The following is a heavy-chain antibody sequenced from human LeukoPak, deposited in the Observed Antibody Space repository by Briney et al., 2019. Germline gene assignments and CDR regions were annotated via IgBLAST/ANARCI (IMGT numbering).Heavy chain of an antibody. J-gene: IGHJ6*03. V-gene: IGHV4-39*07. CDR1: GGSISSSSYY. Sequence: SETLSLTCTVSGGSISSSSYYWGWVRQPPGKGLEWIGGIYYSGSTYYNPSLKSRVTISVDTSKNQFSLKLSSVTAADTAVYYCARVMAGGGYYYYMDVWGKGTTVTVSS. CDR2: IYYSGST. D-gene: IGHD5-24*01. CDR3: ARVMAGGGYYYYMDV.